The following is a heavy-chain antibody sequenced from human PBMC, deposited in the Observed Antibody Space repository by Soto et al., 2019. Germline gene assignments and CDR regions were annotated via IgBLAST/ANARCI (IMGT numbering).Heavy chain of an antibody. Sequence: PGESLKISCKGSGYSFAGYWITWVRQKPGKGLEWMGRIDPSDSHTYYSPSFRGHVTISVTKSITTVFLQWSSLRASDTAMYYCARQIYDSDTGPNFQYSFDSWGQGTPVTVSS. CDR2: IDPSDSHT. CDR1: GYSFAGYW. V-gene: IGHV5-10-1*01. CDR3: ARQIYDSDTGPNFQYSFDS. D-gene: IGHD3-22*01. J-gene: IGHJ4*02.